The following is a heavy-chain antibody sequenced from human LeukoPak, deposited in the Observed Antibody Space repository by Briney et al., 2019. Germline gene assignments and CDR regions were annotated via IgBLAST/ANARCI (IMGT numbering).Heavy chain of an antibody. J-gene: IGHJ4*02. D-gene: IGHD3-22*01. CDR2: ITGSSSST. CDR3: ARKGYYYDSSAYYSFDY. CDR1: GFTFSSYA. V-gene: IGHV3-23*01. Sequence: PGGSLRLSCAASGFTFSSYAMSWVRQAPGKGLEWVSAITGSSSSTYYADSVKGRFTISRDNSKNTLYLQMNSLRAEDTAVYYCARKGYYYDSSAYYSFDYWGQGTLVTVSS.